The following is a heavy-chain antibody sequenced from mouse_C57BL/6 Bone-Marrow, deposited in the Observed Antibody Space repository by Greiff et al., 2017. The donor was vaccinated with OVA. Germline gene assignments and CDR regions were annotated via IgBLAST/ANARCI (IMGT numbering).Heavy chain of an antibody. CDR1: GFTFNTYA. J-gene: IGHJ4*01. D-gene: IGHD1-1*01. Sequence: EVHLVESGGGLVQPKGSLKLSCAASGFTFNTYAMHWVRQAPGKGLELVARIRSKSSNYATYYADSVKDRFTISRDDSQSMLYLQMNNLKTEDTAMYYCVRDTYYGSSYLLMDYWGQGTSVTVSS. V-gene: IGHV10-3*01. CDR2: IRSKSSNYAT. CDR3: VRDTYYGSSYLLMDY.